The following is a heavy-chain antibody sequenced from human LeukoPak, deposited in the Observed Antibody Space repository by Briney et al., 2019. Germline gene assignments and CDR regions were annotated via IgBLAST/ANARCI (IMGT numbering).Heavy chain of an antibody. Sequence: GGSLRLSCAASGFTFHDYTMHWVRQAPGKGLEWVSLISWDGGRTYYADSLKGRFTISRDNSKNSLYLQMNSLRTEDTAFYYCAGDKTTGGWYEFDYWGQGTLVTVSS. CDR1: GFTFHDYT. CDR3: AGDKTTGGWYEFDY. V-gene: IGHV3-43*01. J-gene: IGHJ4*02. CDR2: ISWDGGRT. D-gene: IGHD6-19*01.